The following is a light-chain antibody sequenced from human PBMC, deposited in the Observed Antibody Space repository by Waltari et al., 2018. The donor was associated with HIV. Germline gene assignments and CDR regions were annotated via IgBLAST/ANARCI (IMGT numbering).Light chain of an antibody. V-gene: IGKV3-15*01. Sequence: EIVMTQSPATLSVSPGERATLSCRASQSVSSNLAWYQQKPGQAPGLLIYGASTMATGIPARFSGSGSGTEFTLTISSLQSEDFAVYYCQQYNNWITFGQGTRLEIK. CDR2: GAS. CDR1: QSVSSN. CDR3: QQYNNWIT. J-gene: IGKJ5*01.